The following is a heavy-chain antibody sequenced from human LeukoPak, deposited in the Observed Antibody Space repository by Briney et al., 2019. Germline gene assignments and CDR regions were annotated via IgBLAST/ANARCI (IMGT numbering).Heavy chain of an antibody. V-gene: IGHV4-39*01. J-gene: IGHJ4*02. D-gene: IGHD5-18*01. CDR2: IYYSGST. Sequence: KSSETLSLTCTVSGGSISSSSYYWGWIRQPPGKGLEWIGSIYYSGSTFYNPSLKSRVTISVDTSKNQFSLKLSSVTAADTAVYYCARHVRYSYGSPGDYFDYWGQGTLVTVSS. CDR3: ARHVRYSYGSPGDYFDY. CDR1: GGSISSSSYY.